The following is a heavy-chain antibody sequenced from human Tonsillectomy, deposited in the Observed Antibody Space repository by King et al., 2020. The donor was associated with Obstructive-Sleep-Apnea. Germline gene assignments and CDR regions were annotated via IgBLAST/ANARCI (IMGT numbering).Heavy chain of an antibody. V-gene: IGHV1-2*02. D-gene: IGHD2-15*01. CDR2: INPNSGGT. Sequence: QLVQSGAEVKKPGASVKVSCKASGYSFTGYYIHWVRQAPGEGLEWVGWINPNSGGTNYAQKFQGRVTMTRDTSIRTAYMELSRLRADDTAVYYCAKTFKAGYCSGGSCSPMDVWGQGTTVTVSS. CDR1: GYSFTGYY. CDR3: AKTFKAGYCSGGSCSPMDV. J-gene: IGHJ6*02.